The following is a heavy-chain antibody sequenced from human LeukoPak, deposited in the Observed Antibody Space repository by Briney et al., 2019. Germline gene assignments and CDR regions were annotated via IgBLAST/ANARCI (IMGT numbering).Heavy chain of an antibody. CDR2: INPNSGGT. D-gene: IGHD5-18*01. CDR3: ASAEGGSGYSYGLYDY. CDR1: GYTFTAYY. Sequence: ASVKVSCKASGYTFTAYYMHWVRQAPGQGGEWIGWINPNSGGTNYSQNFQGRVTMTRDTSISTAYMELSRLRSDDTAVYYCASAEGGSGYSYGLYDYWGQGTLVTVSS. V-gene: IGHV1-2*02. J-gene: IGHJ4*02.